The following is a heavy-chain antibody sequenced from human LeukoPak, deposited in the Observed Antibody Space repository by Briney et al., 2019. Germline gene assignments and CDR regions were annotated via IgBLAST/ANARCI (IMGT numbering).Heavy chain of an antibody. Sequence: QPGGSLRLSCAASGFSFGDYAMHWVRQAPGKGLEWVSGISGSGGSTYYADSGKGRFTISRDNSKNTLYLQMNSLRAEDTAVYYCAKDWAPRLGFGELHYAFDYWGQGTLVTVSS. CDR3: AKDWAPRLGFGELHYAFDY. D-gene: IGHD3-10*01. J-gene: IGHJ4*02. V-gene: IGHV3-23*01. CDR1: GFSFGDYA. CDR2: ISGSGGST.